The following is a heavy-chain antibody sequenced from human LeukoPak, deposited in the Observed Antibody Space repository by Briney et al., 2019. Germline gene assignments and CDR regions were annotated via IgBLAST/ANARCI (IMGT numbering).Heavy chain of an antibody. CDR3: ARAGAFYSGAFNNCSAP. D-gene: IGHD6-19*01. CDR1: GYTFTGYY. J-gene: IGHJ5*02. CDR2: INPNSGGT. Sequence: GASVKVSCKASGYTFTGYYMHWVRQAPGQGLEWMGWINPNSGGTNYAQKFQGWVTMTRDTSISTAYMELSRLRSDDTAVYYCARAGAFYSGAFNNCSAPGAGGPLFTVPS. V-gene: IGHV1-2*04.